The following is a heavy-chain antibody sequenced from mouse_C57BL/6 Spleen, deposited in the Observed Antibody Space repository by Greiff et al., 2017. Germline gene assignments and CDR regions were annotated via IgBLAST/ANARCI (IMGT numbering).Heavy chain of an antibody. CDR2: IDPSDSYT. J-gene: IGHJ2*01. V-gene: IGHV1-50*01. D-gene: IGHD2-3*01. Sequence: QVHVKQPGAELVKPGASVKLSCKASGYTFTSYWMQWVKQRPGQGLEWIGEIDPSDSYTNYNQKFKGKATLTVDTSSSTAYVQLSSLTSEDSAVYYCARWGPCDGRYGGKGPTLTVSS. CDR1: GYTFTSYW. CDR3: ARWGPCDGRY.